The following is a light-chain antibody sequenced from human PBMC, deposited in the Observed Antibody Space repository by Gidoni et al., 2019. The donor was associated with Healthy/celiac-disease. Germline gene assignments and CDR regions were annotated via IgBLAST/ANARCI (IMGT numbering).Light chain of an antibody. CDR3: QQYNSYSRKYT. CDR2: KAS. J-gene: IGKJ2*01. Sequence: DIQMTQSPPTLSASVGDRVTITCRASQSISSWLAWYQQKPGKAPKLLIYKASSLESGVPSRFSGSGSGTEFTLTISSLQPDDFATYYCQQYNSYSRKYTFXQXTKLEIK. V-gene: IGKV1-5*03. CDR1: QSISSW.